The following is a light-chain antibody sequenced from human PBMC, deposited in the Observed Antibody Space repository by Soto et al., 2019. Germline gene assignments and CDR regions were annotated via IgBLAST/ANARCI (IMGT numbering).Light chain of an antibody. CDR1: QSVSSNY. J-gene: IGKJ1*01. CDR3: QQYDTSPRT. V-gene: IGKV3-20*01. CDR2: GAS. Sequence: EIVLSQSRGTLSLSPGERATLSCRASQSVSSNYLAWYQQKRGQAPRLLIYGASSRATGIPTRFSGSGSGTDLTLTISRLEPEDFAVYYCQQYDTSPRTFGQGTKVEI.